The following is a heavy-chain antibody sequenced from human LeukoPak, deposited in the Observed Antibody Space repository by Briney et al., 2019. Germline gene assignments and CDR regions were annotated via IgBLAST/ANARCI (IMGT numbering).Heavy chain of an antibody. D-gene: IGHD2-2*01. CDR1: GFTFSSYS. V-gene: IGHV3-48*01. Sequence: GGSLRLSCAASGFTFSSYSMNWVRQAPGKGLGWVSYISSSSSTIYYADSVKGRFTISRDNAKNSLYLQMNSLRAEDTAVYYCARDGIVVVPAVSYYYYYMDVWGKGTTVTVSS. CDR2: ISSSSSTI. J-gene: IGHJ6*03. CDR3: ARDGIVVVPAVSYYYYYMDV.